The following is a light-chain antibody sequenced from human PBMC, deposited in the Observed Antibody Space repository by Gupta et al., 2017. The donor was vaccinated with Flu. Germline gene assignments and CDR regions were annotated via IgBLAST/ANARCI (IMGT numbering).Light chain of an antibody. CDR3: QQYGSSLVT. CDR1: QSVSSSY. V-gene: IGKV3-20*01. CDR2: GAS. J-gene: IGKJ1*01. Sequence: EIVLTQSPGTLSLSPGERASLSCRASQSVSSSYLAWYQQKPGQAPRLRIYGASSRATGIPDRFSGSGSGTDFTLTISRLEPEDFAVYYCQQYGSSLVTFGQGTKVEIK.